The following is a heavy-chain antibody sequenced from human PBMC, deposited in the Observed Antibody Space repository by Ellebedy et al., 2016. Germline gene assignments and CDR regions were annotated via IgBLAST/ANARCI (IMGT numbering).Heavy chain of an antibody. V-gene: IGHV3-30*03. CDR3: ARGSGWLHDY. CDR1: GFTFSSYG. J-gene: IGHJ4*02. Sequence: GESLKISXAASGFTFSSYGMHWVRQAPGKGLEWVAIISHNDYKIEYADSVKGRFTISRDNAKTSVYLQMNSLTAEDTAVYYCARGSGWLHDYWGQGTLVTVSS. D-gene: IGHD6-19*01. CDR2: ISHNDYKI.